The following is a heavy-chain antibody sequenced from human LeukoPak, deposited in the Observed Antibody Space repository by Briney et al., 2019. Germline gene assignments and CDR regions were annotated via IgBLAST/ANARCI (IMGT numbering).Heavy chain of an antibody. D-gene: IGHD6-19*01. CDR2: IHSGESP. V-gene: IGHV4-38-2*02. CDR3: ARESLLYSSGLHYYYYYMDV. CDR1: GYSISSGYF. Sequence: SETPSLTCTVSGYSISSGYFWGWIRQPPGKGLEWIGIIHSGESPYYSPSLESRITISVDKSKNQFSLKLSSVTAADTAVYYCARESLLYSSGLHYYYYYMDVWGKGTTVTVSS. J-gene: IGHJ6*03.